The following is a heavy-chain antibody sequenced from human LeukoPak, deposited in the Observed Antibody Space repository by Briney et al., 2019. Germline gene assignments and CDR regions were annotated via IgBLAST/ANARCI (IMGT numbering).Heavy chain of an antibody. CDR2: IYYSGST. J-gene: IGHJ6*03. CDR1: GGSISSYY. Sequence: KPSETLSLTCTVSGGSISSYYWSWIRQPLGKGLEWIGYIYYSGSTNYNPSLKSRVTISVDTSKNQFSLKLSSVTAADTAVYYCARDAVVTDYYYYYYMGVWGKGTTVTVSS. CDR3: ARDAVVTDYYYYYYMGV. D-gene: IGHD3-22*01. V-gene: IGHV4-59*01.